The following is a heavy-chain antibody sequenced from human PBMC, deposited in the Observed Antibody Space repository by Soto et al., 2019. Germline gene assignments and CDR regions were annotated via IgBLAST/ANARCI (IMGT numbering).Heavy chain of an antibody. CDR1: GFTFSSYS. CDR3: ARGPWETMIVVVRYYYGMDV. V-gene: IGHV3-21*01. CDR2: ISSSSSYI. J-gene: IGHJ6*02. Sequence: EVQLVESGGGLVKPGGSMRLSCAASGFTFSSYSMNWVRQAPGKGLEWVSSISSSSSYIYYADSVKGRFTISRDNAKNSLHLQMNSLRAEDTTVYYCARGPWETMIVVVRYYYGMDVWGQGTTVTVSS. D-gene: IGHD3-22*01.